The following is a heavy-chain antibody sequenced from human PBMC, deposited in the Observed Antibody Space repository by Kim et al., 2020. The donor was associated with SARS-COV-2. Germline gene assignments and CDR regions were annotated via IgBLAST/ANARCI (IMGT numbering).Heavy chain of an antibody. CDR3: ARCMGELPAVYGMDV. J-gene: IGHJ6*02. V-gene: IGHV3-30*07. Sequence: DPVKGRFTISRDNSKNTLYLQMNGLRAEDTAVYYCARCMGELPAVYGMDVWGQGTTVTVSS. D-gene: IGHD1-26*01.